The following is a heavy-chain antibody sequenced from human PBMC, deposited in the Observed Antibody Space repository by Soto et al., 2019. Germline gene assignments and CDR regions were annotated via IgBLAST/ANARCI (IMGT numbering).Heavy chain of an antibody. D-gene: IGHD2-2*01. Sequence: QVQLVQSGAEVKKPGASVKVSCKASGYTFTSYAMHWVRQAPGQRLEWMGWINAGNGNTKYSQKFQGRVTITRDTSASTAYMELSSLRSEDTAVYYCARELIYCSSTSCYYYYYGMDVWGQGTTVTVSS. J-gene: IGHJ6*02. CDR1: GYTFTSYA. CDR3: ARELIYCSSTSCYYYYYGMDV. V-gene: IGHV1-3*01. CDR2: INAGNGNT.